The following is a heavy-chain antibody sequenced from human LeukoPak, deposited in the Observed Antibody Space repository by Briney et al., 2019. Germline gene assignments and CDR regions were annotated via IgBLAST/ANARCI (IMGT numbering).Heavy chain of an antibody. D-gene: IGHD3-10*01. CDR3: ARVATMVRGLKGAFDY. CDR1: GYTFTVYY. V-gene: IGHV1-2*06. Sequence: ASVKVSCKASGYTFTVYYMHWVRQAPGQGLEWMGRTNPNSGGTNYAQKSQGRVTMTRDTSISTAYMELSRLRSDDTAVYYCARVATMVRGLKGAFDYWGQGTLVTVSS. CDR2: TNPNSGGT. J-gene: IGHJ4*02.